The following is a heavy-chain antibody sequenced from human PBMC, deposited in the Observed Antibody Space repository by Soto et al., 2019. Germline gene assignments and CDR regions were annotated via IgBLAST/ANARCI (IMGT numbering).Heavy chain of an antibody. Sequence: HPGGSLRLSCAAFGFPFSRYWMSWVRQAPGEGLEWVANIKQDGSEKSYVDSVKGRFSISRDNAKNSLYLQMNSLRVEDTAVYFCGRDLPSISGRPGGWFDPWGQGTLVTVSS. J-gene: IGHJ5*02. V-gene: IGHV3-7*01. D-gene: IGHD6-6*01. CDR3: GRDLPSISGRPGGWFDP. CDR2: IKQDGSEK. CDR1: GFPFSRYW.